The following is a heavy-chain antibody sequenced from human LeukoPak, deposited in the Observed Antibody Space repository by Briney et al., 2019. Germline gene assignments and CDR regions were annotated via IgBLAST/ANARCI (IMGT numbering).Heavy chain of an antibody. CDR3: AREGSAWADF. V-gene: IGHV3-7*01. CDR2: IHKDGSEE. CDR1: GFTFDTFW. D-gene: IGHD3-10*01. J-gene: IGHJ4*02. Sequence: GGSLRLSCAASGFTFDTFWMGWVRQAPGKGLEWVANIHKDGSEEYYVGSVKGRLTISRDNVKKSLYLQMDSLRADDTGVYYCAREGSAWADFWGQGTLVSVSS.